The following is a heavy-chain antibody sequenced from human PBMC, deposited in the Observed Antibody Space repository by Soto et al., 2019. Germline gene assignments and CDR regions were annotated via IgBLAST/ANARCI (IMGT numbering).Heavy chain of an antibody. CDR1: GVFLTNSTYY. D-gene: IGHD4-17*01. V-gene: IGHV4-39*01. J-gene: IGHJ4*02. Sequence: PSETLSLTXTVSGVFLTNSTYYWGWIRQSAGKGLEWSGSVYYRGRSYSKSSVKSRVTISVDTSKNRFSLSLNSVTASDTAVYFCVSQRTTVPTQAYFDYWGPGALVTVSS. CDR2: VYYRGRS. CDR3: VSQRTTVPTQAYFDY.